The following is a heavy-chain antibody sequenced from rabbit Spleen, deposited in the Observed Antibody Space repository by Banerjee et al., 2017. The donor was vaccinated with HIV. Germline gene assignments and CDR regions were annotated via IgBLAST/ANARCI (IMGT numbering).Heavy chain of an antibody. Sequence: EQLEESGGGLVKPEGSLTLTCKASGLDFSSSYWICWVRQAPGKGLEWIACIYAGSSGSTYYASWAKGRFTISKTSSTTVTLQMTSLTAADTATYFCARDGAGGSYFALWGPGTLVTVS. CDR1: GLDFSSSYW. J-gene: IGHJ4*01. V-gene: IGHV1S45*01. CDR3: ARDGAGGSYFAL. D-gene: IGHD8-1*01. CDR2: IYAGSSGST.